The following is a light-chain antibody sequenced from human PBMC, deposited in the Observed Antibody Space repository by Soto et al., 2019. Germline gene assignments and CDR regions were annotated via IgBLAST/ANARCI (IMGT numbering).Light chain of an antibody. Sequence: QSVLTQPASVSGSPGQSITISCTGTTSDVGRYKFVSWYQHYPGKAPKLLIFEVTHRPSGVSSRFSGSKSGNTASLTISGLQTEDEANYYCGSSTDAVTLVIFGGGTQLTVL. CDR3: GSSTDAVTLVI. CDR1: TSDVGRYKF. CDR2: EVT. V-gene: IGLV2-14*01. J-gene: IGLJ2*01.